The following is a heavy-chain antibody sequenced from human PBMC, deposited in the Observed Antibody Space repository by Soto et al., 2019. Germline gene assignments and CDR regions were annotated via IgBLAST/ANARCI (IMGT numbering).Heavy chain of an antibody. CDR3: ARDDYYDRPAIDI. J-gene: IGHJ3*02. Sequence: SETLSLTCTVSGVSFSTYYWSWIRQSPGKGLEWIGYIYYSGRTSYNPSLKSRVAISLDTSKNQFSLKLSSVTAADTAVYYCARDDYYDRPAIDIWGQGTMVTVSS. V-gene: IGHV4-59*01. D-gene: IGHD3-22*01. CDR2: IYYSGRT. CDR1: GVSFSTYY.